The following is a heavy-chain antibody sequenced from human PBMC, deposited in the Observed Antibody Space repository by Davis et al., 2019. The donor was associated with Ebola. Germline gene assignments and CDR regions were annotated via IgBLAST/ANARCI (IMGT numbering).Heavy chain of an antibody. J-gene: IGHJ4*02. V-gene: IGHV4-61*09. CDR3: ARDRHDTSGYGF. CDR1: GASVSSGYCS. D-gene: IGHD3-22*01. Sequence: LSCNVSGASVSSGYCSWTWVRQPAGKGLEWIWHIYTSGNTNYNPSLKSRVTIAVDTSKNQFSLKLTSVTAANTAVYYCARDRHDTSGYGFWGQGTLVTVSS. CDR2: IYTSGNT.